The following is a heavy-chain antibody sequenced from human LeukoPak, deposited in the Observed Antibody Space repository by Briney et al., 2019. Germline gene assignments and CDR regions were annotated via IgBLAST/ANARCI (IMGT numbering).Heavy chain of an antibody. CDR2: ISGSGGST. J-gene: IGHJ4*02. Sequence: GGSLRLSCAASGFTFSSYAMSWVRQAPGKGLEWVSAISGSGGSTYYADSVKGRFTISRDNSKNTLYLQMNSLRAEDTAVYYCAKAASGSWYSVNYFDYWGQGTLVTVSS. D-gene: IGHD6-13*01. CDR3: AKAASGSWYSVNYFDY. V-gene: IGHV3-23*01. CDR1: GFTFSSYA.